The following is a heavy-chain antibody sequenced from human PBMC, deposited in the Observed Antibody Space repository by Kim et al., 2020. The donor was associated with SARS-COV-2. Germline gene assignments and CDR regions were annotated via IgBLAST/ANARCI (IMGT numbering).Heavy chain of an antibody. CDR3: AKVEYYYDSSGPVDY. CDR1: GFTFSSYG. Sequence: GGSLRLSCAASGFTFSSYGMHWVRQAPGKGLEWVAVISYDGSNKYYADSVKGRFTISRDNSKNTLYLQMNSLRAEDTAVYYCAKVEYYYDSSGPVDYWGQGTLVTVSS. D-gene: IGHD3-22*01. J-gene: IGHJ4*02. CDR2: ISYDGSNK. V-gene: IGHV3-30*18.